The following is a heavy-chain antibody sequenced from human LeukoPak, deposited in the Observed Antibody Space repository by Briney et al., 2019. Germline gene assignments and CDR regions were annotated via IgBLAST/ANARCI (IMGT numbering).Heavy chain of an antibody. CDR3: ARYRPYIAVAVDDAFDI. CDR2: INAGNGNT. D-gene: IGHD6-19*01. J-gene: IGHJ3*02. Sequence: ASVKVSCKASGGTFSSYAISWVRQAPGQRLEWMGWINAGNGNTKYSQKFQGRVTITRDTSASTAYVELSSLRSEDTAVYYCARYRPYIAVAVDDAFDIWGQGTMVTVSS. V-gene: IGHV1-3*01. CDR1: GGTFSSYA.